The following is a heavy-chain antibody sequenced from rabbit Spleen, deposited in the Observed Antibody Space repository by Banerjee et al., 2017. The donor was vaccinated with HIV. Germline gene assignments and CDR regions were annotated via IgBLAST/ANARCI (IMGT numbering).Heavy chain of an antibody. D-gene: IGHD2-1*01. V-gene: IGHV1S40*01. CDR1: GFSFSSSYY. Sequence: QQLEESGGGLVKPGASLTLTCTASGFSFSSSYYMYWVRQAPGKGLECIACIYAGSSVSTYYANWAKGRFTISRASSTTVTLQMTSLTAADTATYFCAREYTADFGGGAYGMDLWGQGTLVTVS. CDR2: IYAGSSVST. J-gene: IGHJ3*01. CDR3: AREYTADFGGGAYGMDL.